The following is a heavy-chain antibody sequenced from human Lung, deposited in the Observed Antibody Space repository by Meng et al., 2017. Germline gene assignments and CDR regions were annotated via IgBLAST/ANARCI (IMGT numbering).Heavy chain of an antibody. CDR3: ARDPSNTSGRYAYFDY. J-gene: IGHJ4*02. D-gene: IGHD6-19*01. V-gene: IGHV1-18*01. CDR2: ISCYNGDT. Sequence: QGQRVQSGAEVKKPGASGKGDGKASGYTFTHHGISWIRQAPGQGLEWMGWISCYNGDTNYAQNLQGRVTMTIDKSTSTAYMDLRSLRSDDTAVYYCARDPSNTSGRYAYFDYWGQGTLVTVSS. CDR1: GYTFTHHG.